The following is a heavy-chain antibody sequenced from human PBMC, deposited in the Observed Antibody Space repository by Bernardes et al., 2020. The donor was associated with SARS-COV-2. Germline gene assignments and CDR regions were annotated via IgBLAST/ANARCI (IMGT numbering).Heavy chain of an antibody. D-gene: IGHD3-16*02. Sequence: GGSLRLSCAASGFTFSSYGMHWVRPAPGKGLEWVAVISYDGSNKYYADSVKGRFTISRDNSKNTLYLQMNSLRAEDTAVYYCAKAGGSYRYTFPGGMDVWGQGTTVTVSS. CDR3: AKAGGSYRYTFPGGMDV. V-gene: IGHV3-30*18. J-gene: IGHJ6*02. CDR2: ISYDGSNK. CDR1: GFTFSSYG.